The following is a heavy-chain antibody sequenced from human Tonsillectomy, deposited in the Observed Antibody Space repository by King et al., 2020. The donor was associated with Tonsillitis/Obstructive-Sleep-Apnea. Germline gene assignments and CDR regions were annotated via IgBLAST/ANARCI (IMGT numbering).Heavy chain of an antibody. V-gene: IGHV5-51*01. CDR1: GYSFTSYW. Sequence: VQLVESGAEVKKPGESLKISCKGSGYSFTSYWIGWVRQMPGKGLEWMGIIYPGDSDTRYSPSFQGQVTISADKSISTAYLQWSSLKASDTAMYYCARHWEYSGSSNWFDPWGQGTLVTVSS. CDR3: ARHWEYSGSSNWFDP. CDR2: IYPGDSDT. D-gene: IGHD6-6*01. J-gene: IGHJ5*02.